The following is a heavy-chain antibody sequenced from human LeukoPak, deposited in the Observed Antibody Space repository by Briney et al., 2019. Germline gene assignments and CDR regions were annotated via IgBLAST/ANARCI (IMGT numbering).Heavy chain of an antibody. Sequence: GGSLRLSCAASGFTFSSYAMSWVRQAPGKGLESVSAISGSGGSTYYADSAKGRFTISRDNAKNSLYLQMNSLRAEDTAVYYCARERWELMWFWFDPWGQGTPVTVSS. CDR2: ISGSGGST. V-gene: IGHV3-23*01. J-gene: IGHJ5*02. D-gene: IGHD1-26*01. CDR3: ARERWELMWFWFDP. CDR1: GFTFSSYA.